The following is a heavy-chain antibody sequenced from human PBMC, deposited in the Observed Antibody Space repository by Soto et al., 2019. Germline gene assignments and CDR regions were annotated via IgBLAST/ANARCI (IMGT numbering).Heavy chain of an antibody. CDR3: ARDRKARRNQQLDWFDP. CDR1: GGSISSGGYY. Sequence: QVQLQESGPGLVKPSQTLSLTCTVSGGSISSGGYYWSWIRQHPGKGLEWIGYIYYSGSTYYNPSLKRRVTRSVDTSKNQFSLKLSSWTAADTAVYYCARDRKARRNQQLDWFDPWGQGTLVTVSS. D-gene: IGHD2-2*01. J-gene: IGHJ5*02. CDR2: IYYSGST. V-gene: IGHV4-31*03.